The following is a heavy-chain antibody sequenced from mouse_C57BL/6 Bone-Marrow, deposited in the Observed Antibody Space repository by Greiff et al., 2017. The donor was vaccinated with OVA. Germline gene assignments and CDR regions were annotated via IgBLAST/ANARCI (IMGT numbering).Heavy chain of an antibody. V-gene: IGHV1-55*01. CDR2: IYPGSGST. CDR3: VGSSGYYAMDY. CDR1: GYTFTSYW. Sequence: QVQLQQPGAELVKPGASVKLSCKASGYTFTSYWMHWVKQRPGQGLEWIGDIYPGSGSTNYNEKFKSKATLTVDTSSSTAYMQLSSLTSEDSAVYYCVGSSGYYAMDYWGQGTSVTVSS. D-gene: IGHD3-2*02. J-gene: IGHJ4*01.